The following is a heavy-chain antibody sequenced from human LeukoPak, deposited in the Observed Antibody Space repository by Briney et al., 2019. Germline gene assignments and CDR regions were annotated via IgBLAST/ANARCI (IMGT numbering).Heavy chain of an antibody. D-gene: IGHD2-2*01. V-gene: IGHV4-61*01. CDR3: ARVSVGHWFDP. CDR1: GGSVSSGSYY. CDR2: SYYSGST. Sequence: PSETLSLTCTVSGGSVSSGSYYWGWGRQPPGRGLEWIGYSYYSGSTNYNPSLKSRVTISVDTSKNQFSLKLSSVTAADTAVYYCARVSVGHWFDPWGQGTLVTVSS. J-gene: IGHJ5*02.